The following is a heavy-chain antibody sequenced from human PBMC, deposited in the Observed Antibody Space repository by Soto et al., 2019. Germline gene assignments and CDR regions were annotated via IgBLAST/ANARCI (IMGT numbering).Heavy chain of an antibody. CDR1: GYTFTSYA. D-gene: IGHD6-19*01. V-gene: IGHV1-3*01. J-gene: IGHJ6*02. Sequence: ASVKVSCKASGYTFTSYAMHWVRQAPGQRLEWMGWINAGNGNTKYSQKFQGRVTITRDTSASTAYMELSSLRSEDTAVYYCATYGYSSGWHPADFHYGMDVWGQGTTVTVSS. CDR3: ATYGYSSGWHPADFHYGMDV. CDR2: INAGNGNT.